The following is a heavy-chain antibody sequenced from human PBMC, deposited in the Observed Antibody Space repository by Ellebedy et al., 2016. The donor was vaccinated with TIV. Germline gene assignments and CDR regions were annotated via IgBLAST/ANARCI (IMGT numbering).Heavy chain of an antibody. CDR3: ARDGEVQDLPHYYFDY. CDR2: IYYSGST. J-gene: IGHJ4*02. V-gene: IGHV4-39*01. D-gene: IGHD3-10*01. CDR1: GGSISSSSYY. Sequence: SETLSLXCTVSGGSISSSSYYWGWIRQPPGKGLEWIGSIYYSGSTYYNPSLKSRVTISVDTSKNQFSLKLSSVTAADTAVYYCARDGEVQDLPHYYFDYWGQGTLVTVSS.